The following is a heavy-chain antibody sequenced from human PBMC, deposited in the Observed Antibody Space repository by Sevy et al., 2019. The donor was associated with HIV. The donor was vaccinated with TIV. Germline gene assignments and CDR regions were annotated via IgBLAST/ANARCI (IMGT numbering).Heavy chain of an antibody. CDR3: ASCSPDYYYGMDV. D-gene: IGHD2-15*01. CDR1: GDSIGNNY. V-gene: IGHV4-59*01. Sequence: ETLSLTCTVSGDSIGNNYWSWIRQPPGKGLEWIGYFYYSGRTNYNPSLKSRVTISADTSKNQFSLKLISVTAADTAVYFCASCSPDYYYGMDVWGQGTTVTVSS. CDR2: FYYSGRT. J-gene: IGHJ6*02.